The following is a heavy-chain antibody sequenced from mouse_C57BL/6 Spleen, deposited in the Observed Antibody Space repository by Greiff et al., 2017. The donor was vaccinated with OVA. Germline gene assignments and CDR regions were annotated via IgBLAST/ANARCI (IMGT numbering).Heavy chain of an antibody. J-gene: IGHJ1*03. CDR3: ALYGSSYWYFDV. Sequence: EVQLQQSGAELVKPGASVKLSCTASGFNINDYYMHWVKQRPEQGLEWIGRIDPEDGETKYAPKFQGKATITADTSSNTAYLQLSSLTSEDAADYYCALYGSSYWYFDVWGTGTTVTVSS. V-gene: IGHV14-2*01. CDR2: IDPEDGET. CDR1: GFNINDYY. D-gene: IGHD1-1*01.